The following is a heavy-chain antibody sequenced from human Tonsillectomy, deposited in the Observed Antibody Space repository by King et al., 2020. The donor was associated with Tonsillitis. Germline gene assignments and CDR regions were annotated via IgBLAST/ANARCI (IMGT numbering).Heavy chain of an antibody. CDR1: GYTFTSYS. Sequence: QLVQSGAEVKKPGASVKVSCKTSGYTFTSYSISWVRQAPGQGLEWMGWISTYNGNTNYAQKLQGRVTMTTDTSTSTAYMELRSLRSDDTAVYYCGRDGWRYYDSSGYYGGYWGQGTLVTVSS. J-gene: IGHJ4*02. CDR2: ISTYNGNT. CDR3: GRDGWRYYDSSGYYGGY. V-gene: IGHV1-18*04. D-gene: IGHD3-22*01.